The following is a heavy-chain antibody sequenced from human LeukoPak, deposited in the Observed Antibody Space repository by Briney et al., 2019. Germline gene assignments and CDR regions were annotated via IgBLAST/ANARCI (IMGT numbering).Heavy chain of an antibody. CDR1: GGSISSSSYY. V-gene: IGHV4-39*07. CDR2: IYYSGST. D-gene: IGHD2-2*01. CDR3: AGGSTSPFSPMDV. Sequence: SETLSLTCTVSGGSISSSSYYWGWIRQPPGKGLEWIGSIYYSGSTYYNPSLKSRVTVSVDTSKNQFSLKLSSVTAADTAVYYCAGGSTSPFSPMDVWGKGTTVTVSS. J-gene: IGHJ6*03.